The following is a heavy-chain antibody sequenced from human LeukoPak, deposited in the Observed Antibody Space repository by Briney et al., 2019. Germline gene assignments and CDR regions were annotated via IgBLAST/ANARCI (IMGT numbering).Heavy chain of an antibody. Sequence: AAVTVSSTASGYTFTTYYIHWVRQAPGQGLGWMALINPSGGSTSYAQKFQGRLTMTRDMSTSTLYMAMSSLRYEDTAVYYCARDRRGAATGSYLFHYWGQGTLVTVSS. CDR3: ARDRRGAATGSYLFHY. J-gene: IGHJ4*02. CDR1: GYTFTTYY. D-gene: IGHD3-9*01. V-gene: IGHV1-46*01. CDR2: INPSGGST.